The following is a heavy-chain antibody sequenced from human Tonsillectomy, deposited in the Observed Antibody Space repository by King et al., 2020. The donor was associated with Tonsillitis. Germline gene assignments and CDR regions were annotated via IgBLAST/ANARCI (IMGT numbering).Heavy chain of an antibody. J-gene: IGHJ3*02. CDR3: VKDYRGSDDAFDI. V-gene: IGHV3-9*01. D-gene: IGHD4-23*01. CDR1: GFNFDEYA. CDR2: ITWNSGHI. Sequence: VQLVESGGGLVQPDRSLRLSCEASGFNFDEYAMHWVRQSPGKGLEWVSGITWNSGHIDYADSVKGRFTISRDNAKNSLYLQMNGLRPEDTALYYCVKDYRGSDDAFDIWGQGTMVTVSS.